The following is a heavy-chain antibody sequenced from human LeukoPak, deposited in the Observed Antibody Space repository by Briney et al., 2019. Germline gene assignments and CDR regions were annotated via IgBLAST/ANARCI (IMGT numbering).Heavy chain of an antibody. CDR1: GYSFGTYW. V-gene: IGHV5-51*01. Sequence: GESPKISCKGSGYSFGTYWIAWVRQMPGKGLEWMGIIYPGDSDIRYSPSFQGQVTISADKSISTAYLQWSSLKASDTAFYYCARQSGGYWHFDLWGRGTLVTVSS. D-gene: IGHD3-10*01. CDR3: ARQSGGYWHFDL. CDR2: IYPGDSDI. J-gene: IGHJ2*01.